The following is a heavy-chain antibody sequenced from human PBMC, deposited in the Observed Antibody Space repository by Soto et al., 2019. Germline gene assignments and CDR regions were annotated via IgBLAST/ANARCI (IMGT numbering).Heavy chain of an antibody. CDR1: GFNLYSYS. D-gene: IGHD6-13*01. V-gene: IGHV3-48*01. CDR3: ARDFSGYRSSWHSFDY. CDR2: ISGSSGTI. Sequence: GGSLRLSCAASGFNLYSYSMNWVRQAPGKGLEWISYISGSSGTIKYADSVKGRFTISRDNDKNSLYLQMNGLRAEDTALYYCARDFSGYRSSWHSFDYWGRGTLVTVSS. J-gene: IGHJ4*02.